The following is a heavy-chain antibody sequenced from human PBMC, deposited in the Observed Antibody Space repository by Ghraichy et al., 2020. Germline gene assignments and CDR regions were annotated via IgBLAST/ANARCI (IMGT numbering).Heavy chain of an antibody. CDR2: ISYDGSNK. V-gene: IGHV3-30*18. CDR3: AKDRIEIGYDFWSGYSAYYYYGMDV. D-gene: IGHD3-3*01. J-gene: IGHJ6*02. Sequence: GGSLRLSCAASGFTFSSYGMHWVRQAPGKGLEWVAVISYDGSNKYYADSVKGRFTISRDNSKNTLYLQMNSLRAEDTAVYYCAKDRIEIGYDFWSGYSAYYYYGMDVWGQGTTVTVSS. CDR1: GFTFSSYG.